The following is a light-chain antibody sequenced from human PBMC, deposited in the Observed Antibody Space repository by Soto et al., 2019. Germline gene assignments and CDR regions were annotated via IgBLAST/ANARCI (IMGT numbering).Light chain of an antibody. CDR2: DAS. CDR3: QQYHNWPWT. CDR1: QSVTSN. Sequence: EIVMTQSPATLSVSPGERATLSCRASQSVTSNLAWYQQKPGRAPRLLIYDASTRATGLPARFSGSGSGTEFTLTISSLQSEDFAVYSCQQYHNWPWTFGQGTKVDIK. V-gene: IGKV3-15*01. J-gene: IGKJ1*01.